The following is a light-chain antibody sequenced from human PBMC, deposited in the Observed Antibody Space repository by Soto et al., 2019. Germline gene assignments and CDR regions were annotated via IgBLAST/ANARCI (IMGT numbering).Light chain of an antibody. CDR2: SNN. J-gene: IGLJ2*01. CDR3: AAWDDSLNGPA. Sequence: QSVLTQPPSASATPGQGVTISCSGSTSNIETYNVYWYQQLPGAAPNLLIYSNNQRPSGVPDRFSGSKSGTSASLAISGLQSEEEADYFCAAWDDSLNGPAFGGGTKLTVL. CDR1: TSNIETYN. V-gene: IGLV1-44*01.